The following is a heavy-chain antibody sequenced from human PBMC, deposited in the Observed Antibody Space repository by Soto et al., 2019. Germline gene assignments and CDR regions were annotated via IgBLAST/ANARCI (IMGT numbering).Heavy chain of an antibody. V-gene: IGHV1-8*01. CDR2: MNPNSGNT. CDR3: ARDAYPTWFVAYYYYGMDV. D-gene: IGHD3-10*01. J-gene: IGHJ6*02. CDR1: GYTFTSYD. Sequence: QVQLVQSGAEVKKPGASVKVSCKASGYTFTSYDINWVRQATGQGLEWMGWMNPNSGNTGYAQKFQGRVTMSRNTSRSTAYMELSSLRSENTAVYYCARDAYPTWFVAYYYYGMDVWGQGTTVSVSS.